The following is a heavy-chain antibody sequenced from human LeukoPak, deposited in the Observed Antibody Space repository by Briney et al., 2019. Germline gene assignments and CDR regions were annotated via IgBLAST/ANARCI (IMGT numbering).Heavy chain of an antibody. CDR3: ARESSSSWYDY. D-gene: IGHD6-13*01. CDR2: ISSSASTI. V-gene: IGHV3-11*01. Sequence: GGSLRLSCAASGFTFSDYYMSWIRQAPGKGLEWVSYISSSASTIYYADSVKGRFTISRDNAKNSLYLQMNSLRAEDTAVYYCARESSSSWYDYWGQGTLVTVSS. CDR1: GFTFSDYY. J-gene: IGHJ4*02.